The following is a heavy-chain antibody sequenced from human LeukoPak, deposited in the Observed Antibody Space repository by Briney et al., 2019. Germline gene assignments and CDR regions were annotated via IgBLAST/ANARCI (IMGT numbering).Heavy chain of an antibody. D-gene: IGHD4-11*01. J-gene: IGHJ4*02. V-gene: IGHV3-11*01. CDR1: GFTFSDYY. CDR3: ARDHAHDYSTLVVGY. Sequence: GGSLRLSCAASGFTFSDYYMSWIRQAPGKGLEWVSYISSSGSTIYYADSVKGRFTISRDNAKNSLYLQMNSLRAEDTAVYYCARDHAHDYSTLVVGYWGQGTLVTVSS. CDR2: ISSSGSTI.